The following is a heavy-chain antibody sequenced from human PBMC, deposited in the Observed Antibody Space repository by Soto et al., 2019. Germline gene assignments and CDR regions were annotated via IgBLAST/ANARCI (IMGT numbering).Heavy chain of an antibody. CDR1: GFTFSSYS. Sequence: PGGSLRLSCAASGFTFSSYSMNWVRQAPGKGLEWVSSIGSSSSYIYYADSVKGRFTISRDNAKNSLYLQMNSLRAEDTAVYYCARDLVTTRRRVYYGMDVWGQGTTVTVSS. CDR2: IGSSSSYI. CDR3: ARDLVTTRRRVYYGMDV. V-gene: IGHV3-21*01. D-gene: IGHD4-17*01. J-gene: IGHJ6*02.